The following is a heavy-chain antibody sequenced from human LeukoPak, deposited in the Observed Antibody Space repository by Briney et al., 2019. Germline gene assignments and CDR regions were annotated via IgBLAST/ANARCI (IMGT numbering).Heavy chain of an antibody. J-gene: IGHJ3*01. CDR2: ISGSGGST. V-gene: IGHV3-23*01. CDR1: GFTVSSNY. D-gene: IGHD4-23*01. CDR3: AKDSRKHYGGSYHDVFDL. Sequence: GGSLRLSCAASGFTVSSNYMTWVRQAPGKGLEWVSAISGSGGSTYYADSVRGRFTISRDNSKNTVYLQMNSLRADDTAIYYCAKDSRKHYGGSYHDVFDLWGQGTVVTVSS.